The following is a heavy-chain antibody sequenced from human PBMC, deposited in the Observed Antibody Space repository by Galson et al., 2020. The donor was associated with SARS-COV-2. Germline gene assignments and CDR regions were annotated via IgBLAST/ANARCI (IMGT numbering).Heavy chain of an antibody. CDR3: AHRRGGWNENSGHDAFDI. CDR2: IYWDDDK. Sequence: KMSGPTLVKPTQTLTLTCSFSGTSLTVNGVHVGWFRQPPGKALEWLALIYWDDDKHYSPTLENRLTITKDTAENQVVLTLTNMGLVDTATYFCAHRRGGWNENSGHDAFDIWGQGTMVTVSS. V-gene: IGHV2-5*02. J-gene: IGHJ3*02. D-gene: IGHD3-22*01. CDR1: GTSLTVNGVH.